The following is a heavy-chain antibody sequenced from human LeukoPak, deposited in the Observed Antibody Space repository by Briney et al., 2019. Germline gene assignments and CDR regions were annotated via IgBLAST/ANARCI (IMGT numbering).Heavy chain of an antibody. CDR2: IKQDGSEK. V-gene: IGHV3-7*01. D-gene: IGHD5-18*01. Sequence: GGSLRLSCAASGFTFSSYWMSWVRQAPGKGLEWVANIKQDGSEKYYVDSVKGRFTISRDNAKNSLYLRMNSLRAEDTAVYYCAREHSYGYVEDTFDYWGQGTLVTVSS. J-gene: IGHJ4*02. CDR1: GFTFSSYW. CDR3: AREHSYGYVEDTFDY.